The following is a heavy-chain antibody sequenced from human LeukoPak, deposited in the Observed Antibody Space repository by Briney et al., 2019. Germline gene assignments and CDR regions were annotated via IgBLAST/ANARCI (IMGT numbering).Heavy chain of an antibody. CDR2: ISGSGDTT. CDR1: GFTFSSYA. J-gene: IGHJ5*02. CDR3: APDSSGAFPNRFDP. V-gene: IGHV3-23*01. D-gene: IGHD3-22*01. Sequence: GGSLRLSCAASGFTFSSYAISWVRQAPGKGLERVSSISGSGDTTYYADPVKGRFTISRDNSKNTLYLQMNSLRAEDTAVYYCAPDSSGAFPNRFDPWGQGTLVTVSS.